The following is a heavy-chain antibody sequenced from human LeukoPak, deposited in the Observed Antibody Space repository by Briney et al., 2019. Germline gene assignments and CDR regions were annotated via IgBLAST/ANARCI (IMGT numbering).Heavy chain of an antibody. D-gene: IGHD6-13*01. Sequence: GGSLRLSCAASGFTFSDYYMSWIRQAPGKGLEWVSYISSSSSYTNYADSVKGRFTISRDNAKNSLYLQMNSLRAEDTAVYYCARVLVYSSSWYDYWGQGTLVTVSS. V-gene: IGHV3-11*05. J-gene: IGHJ4*02. CDR3: ARVLVYSSSWYDY. CDR2: ISSSSSYT. CDR1: GFTFSDYY.